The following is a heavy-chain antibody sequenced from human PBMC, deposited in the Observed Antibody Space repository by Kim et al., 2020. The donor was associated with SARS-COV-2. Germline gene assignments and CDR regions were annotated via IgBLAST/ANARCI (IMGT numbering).Heavy chain of an antibody. Sequence: GGSLRLSCAASGFTFSSYGMHWVRQAPGKGLEWVAVISYDGSNKYYADSVKGRFTISRDNSKNTLYLQMNSLRAEDTAVYYCAKGVAVAGAGFYDYWGQGTLVTVSS. D-gene: IGHD6-19*01. CDR3: AKGVAVAGAGFYDY. J-gene: IGHJ4*02. CDR2: ISYDGSNK. V-gene: IGHV3-30*18. CDR1: GFTFSSYG.